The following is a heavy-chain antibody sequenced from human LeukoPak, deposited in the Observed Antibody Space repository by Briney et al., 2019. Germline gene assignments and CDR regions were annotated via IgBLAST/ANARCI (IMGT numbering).Heavy chain of an antibody. Sequence: GGSLRLSCAASGFTFNNYWMHWVRQAPGKGLVWVSRISKDGSTTNYADSVKGRFTISRDNAKNTLYLQMNSLTAEDTALYYCARGASSGYRIDYWGRGTLVTVSS. CDR3: ARGASSGYRIDY. CDR2: ISKDGSTT. D-gene: IGHD5-18*01. J-gene: IGHJ4*02. CDR1: GFTFNNYW. V-gene: IGHV3-74*01.